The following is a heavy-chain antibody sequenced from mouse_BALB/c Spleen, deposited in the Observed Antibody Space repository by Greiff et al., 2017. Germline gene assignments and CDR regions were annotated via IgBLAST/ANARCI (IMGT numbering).Heavy chain of an antibody. CDR2: ISDGGSYT. V-gene: IGHV5-4*02. Sequence: EVKLVESGGGLVKPGGSLKLSCAASGFTFSDYYMYWVRPTPEKRLEWVATISDGGSYTYYPDSVKGRFTISRDNAKNNLYLQMSSLKSEDTAMYYCARDVSIYYEYDDLPFAYWGQGTLVTVSA. J-gene: IGHJ3*01. CDR1: GFTFSDYY. D-gene: IGHD2-4*01. CDR3: ARDVSIYYEYDDLPFAY.